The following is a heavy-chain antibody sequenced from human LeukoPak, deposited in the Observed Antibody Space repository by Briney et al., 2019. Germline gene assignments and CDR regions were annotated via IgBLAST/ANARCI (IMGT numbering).Heavy chain of an antibody. V-gene: IGHV3-30*03. J-gene: IGHJ4*02. D-gene: IGHD3-22*01. Sequence: GRPLRLSCTVSGFTLSSHGMHWVRQAPGKGLEWVAVISKDGSKKYYADSVKGRLTISRDNSKNTLWLQVDSLSAEDTALYYCARDRGHYYDSSGYWSYFDYWGQGTLVIVSS. CDR2: ISKDGSKK. CDR1: GFTLSSHG. CDR3: ARDRGHYYDSSGYWSYFDY.